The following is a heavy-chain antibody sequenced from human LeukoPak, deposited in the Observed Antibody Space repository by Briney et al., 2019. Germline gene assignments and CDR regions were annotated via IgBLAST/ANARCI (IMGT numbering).Heavy chain of an antibody. J-gene: IGHJ4*02. CDR3: AREDIGGPAAVFYFDY. CDR2: IYHTRST. Sequence: SETLSLTCTVSGDSISSGGYYWSWIRQPPGKGLEWIGCIYHTRSTYYNPSLKSRVTISLDRSKNQFSLKLISVTAADTAVYYCAREDIGGPAAVFYFDYWGQGTLVTVSS. D-gene: IGHD2-15*01. V-gene: IGHV4-30-2*01. CDR1: GDSISSGGYY.